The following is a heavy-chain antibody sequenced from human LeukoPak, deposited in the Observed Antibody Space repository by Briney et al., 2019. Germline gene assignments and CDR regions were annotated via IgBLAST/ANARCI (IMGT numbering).Heavy chain of an antibody. Sequence: PSETLSLTCTVSGGSISSYYWSWIRQPPGKGLEWIGYIYYSGSTNYNPSLKSRVTISVDTSKNQFSLKLSSVTAADTAVYYCAREVGVGATSYFDYWGQGTLVTVSS. J-gene: IGHJ4*02. V-gene: IGHV4-59*01. CDR1: GGSISSYY. CDR2: IYYSGST. D-gene: IGHD1-26*01. CDR3: AREVGVGATSYFDY.